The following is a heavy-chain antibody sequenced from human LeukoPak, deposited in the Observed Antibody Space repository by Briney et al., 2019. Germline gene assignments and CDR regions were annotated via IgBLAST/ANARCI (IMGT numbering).Heavy chain of an antibody. CDR3: ARKDYFGSGVYFFDY. V-gene: IGHV1-8*01. Sequence: ASVKVSCKASGYTFTSYDINWVRQATGQGLEWMGWMNPNSGNTGYAQKFQGRVTITSDTSANTAYMELSSLRSEDTALYYCARKDYFGSGVYFFDYWGQGTLVTVSS. J-gene: IGHJ4*02. D-gene: IGHD3-10*01. CDR2: MNPNSGNT. CDR1: GYTFTSYD.